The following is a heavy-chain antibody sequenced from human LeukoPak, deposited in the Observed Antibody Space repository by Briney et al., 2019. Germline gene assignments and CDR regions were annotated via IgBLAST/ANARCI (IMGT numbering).Heavy chain of an antibody. V-gene: IGHV3-23*01. Sequence: GGTLRLSCAASGFTFSSYGMNWVRQAPGKGLEWVSGISDSGHSTYYADSVKGRFTISRDNAKNSLYLQMNNLRAEDTAVYYCARGPSGYHNTGGQGTLVTVSS. CDR3: ARGPSGYHNT. D-gene: IGHD5-12*01. CDR1: GFTFSSYG. J-gene: IGHJ4*02. CDR2: ISDSGHST.